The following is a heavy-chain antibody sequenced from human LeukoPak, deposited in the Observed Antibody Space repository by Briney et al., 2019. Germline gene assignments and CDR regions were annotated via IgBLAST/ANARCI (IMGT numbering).Heavy chain of an antibody. D-gene: IGHD1-26*01. V-gene: IGHV1-18*04. CDR1: GYTFTGYY. CDR2: ISAYNGNT. Sequence: ASVKVSCKASGYTFTGYYMHWVRQAPGQGLEWMGWISAYNGNTNYAQKLQGRVTMTTDTSTSTAYMELRSLRSDDTAVYYCARTEWELTPRGYYYYGMDVWGQGTTVTVSS. J-gene: IGHJ6*02. CDR3: ARTEWELTPRGYYYYGMDV.